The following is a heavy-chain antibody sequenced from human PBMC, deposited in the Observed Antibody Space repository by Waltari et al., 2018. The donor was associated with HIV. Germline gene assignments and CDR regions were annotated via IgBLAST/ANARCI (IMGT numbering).Heavy chain of an antibody. V-gene: IGHV1-69*01. CDR2: IIPIFGTA. D-gene: IGHD2-15*01. CDR3: ARHPPSYCSGGSCYSL. Sequence: QVQLVQSGAEVKKPGSPVKVPCKASGGTCSSYAIRWLRQAPGQGLEWMGGIIPIFGTANYAQKFQGRVTITADESTSTAYMELSSLRSEDTAVYYCARHPPSYCSGGSCYSLWGQGTLVTVSS. CDR1: GGTCSSYA. J-gene: IGHJ4*02.